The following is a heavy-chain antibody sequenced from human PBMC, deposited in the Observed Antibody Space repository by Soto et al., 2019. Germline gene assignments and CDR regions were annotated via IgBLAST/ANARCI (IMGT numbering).Heavy chain of an antibody. Sequence: PGGSLRLSCAASGFTFSSYAMHWVRQAPGKGLEWVAVISYDGSNKYYADSVKGRFTISRDNSKNTLYLQMNSLRAEDTAVYYCARSNGVVAHDYWGQGTLVTVSS. V-gene: IGHV3-30-3*01. CDR1: GFTFSSYA. D-gene: IGHD3-22*01. CDR2: ISYDGSNK. CDR3: ARSNGVVAHDY. J-gene: IGHJ4*02.